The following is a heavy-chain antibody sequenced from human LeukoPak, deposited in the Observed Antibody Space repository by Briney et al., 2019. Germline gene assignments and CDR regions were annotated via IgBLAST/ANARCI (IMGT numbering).Heavy chain of an antibody. D-gene: IGHD3-10*02. CDR3: AELGITMIGGV. Sequence: GGSLRLSCAASGFTFDDYGMTWVRQTPGKGLEWVSSINWNGGSTLYADSVKGRFTISRDNAKNSLYLQMNSLRAEDTAVYYCAELGITMIGGVWGKGTTVTISS. CDR2: INWNGGST. J-gene: IGHJ6*04. CDR1: GFTFDDYG. V-gene: IGHV3-20*04.